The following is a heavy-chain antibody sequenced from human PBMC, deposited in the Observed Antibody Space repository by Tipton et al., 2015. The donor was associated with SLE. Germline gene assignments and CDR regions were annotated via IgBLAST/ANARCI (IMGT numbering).Heavy chain of an antibody. Sequence: TLSLTCTVSGGSISSYYWSWIRQPPGKGLEWIGYIYYSGSTNYNPSLKSRVTISVDMSKNQFSLKLSSVTAADTAVYYCASQDGTFDIWGQGTMVTVSS. CDR3: ASQDGTFDI. V-gene: IGHV4-59*08. CDR2: IYYSGST. J-gene: IGHJ3*02. CDR1: GGSISSYY.